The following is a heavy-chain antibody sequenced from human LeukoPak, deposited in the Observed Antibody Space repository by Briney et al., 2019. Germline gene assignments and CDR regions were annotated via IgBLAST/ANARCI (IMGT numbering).Heavy chain of an antibody. CDR2: INHSGSA. CDR3: ARGQGTVTTH. J-gene: IGHJ4*02. D-gene: IGHD4-11*01. V-gene: IGHV4-34*01. CDR1: GGSFSGYY. Sequence: SETLSLTCAVSGGSFSGYYWTWIRQPPGKGLEWIGEINHSGSANYNPSLMSRVTISLDTSKNHFSLNLSSVTAADTGVYYCARGQGTVTTHWGQGTLVTVSS.